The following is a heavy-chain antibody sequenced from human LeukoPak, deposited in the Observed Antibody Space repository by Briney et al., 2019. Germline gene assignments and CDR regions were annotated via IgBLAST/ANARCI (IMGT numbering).Heavy chain of an antibody. J-gene: IGHJ4*02. Sequence: SETLSLTCAAYGGSFSGYYWSWIRQPPGRGLEWIGEINHSGSTNYNPSLKSRVTISVDTSKNQFSLKLSSVTAADTAVYYCASSPIVVVPAAVSLFDYWGQGTLVTVSS. CDR1: GGSFSGYY. CDR3: ASSPIVVVPAAVSLFDY. D-gene: IGHD2-2*01. CDR2: INHSGST. V-gene: IGHV4-34*01.